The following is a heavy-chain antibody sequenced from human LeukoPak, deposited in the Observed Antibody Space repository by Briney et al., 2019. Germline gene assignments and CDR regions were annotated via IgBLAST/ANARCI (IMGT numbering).Heavy chain of an antibody. CDR3: AKRPYYYDSSGHTTNDY. Sequence: GGSLRLSCAASGFTFSSYAMSWVRQAPGKGLEWVSAISGSGGSTYYADSVKGRFTISRDNSKNTLYLQMNSLRAEDTAVYYCAKRPYYYDSSGHTTNDYRGQGTLVTVSS. D-gene: IGHD3-22*01. V-gene: IGHV3-23*01. J-gene: IGHJ4*02. CDR2: ISGSGGST. CDR1: GFTFSSYA.